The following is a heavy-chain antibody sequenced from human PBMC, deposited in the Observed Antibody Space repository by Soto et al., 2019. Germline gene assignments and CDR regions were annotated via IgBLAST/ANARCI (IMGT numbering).Heavy chain of an antibody. Sequence: GESLKISCKGSGYSFTSYWIGWVRQMPGKGLEWTGIIYPGDSDTRYSPSFQGQVTISADKSISTAYLQWSSLKASDTAMYYCASYNGGYSSSWYSPDAFDIWGQGAMVTVSS. D-gene: IGHD6-13*01. J-gene: IGHJ3*02. CDR2: IYPGDSDT. CDR1: GYSFTSYW. CDR3: ASYNGGYSSSWYSPDAFDI. V-gene: IGHV5-51*01.